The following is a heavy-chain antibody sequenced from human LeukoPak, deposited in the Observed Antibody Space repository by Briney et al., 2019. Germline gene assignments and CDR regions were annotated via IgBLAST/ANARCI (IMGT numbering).Heavy chain of an antibody. V-gene: IGHV4-34*01. CDR1: GGSFSGYY. Sequence: SETLSLTCAVYGGSFSGYYWSWIRQPPGKGLEWIGEINHSGRTNYNPALKSRGTISVDTSKNQFSLKLSSVTAADTAVYYCARGGGKAAFDIWGQGTMVTVSS. CDR2: INHSGRT. CDR3: ARGGGKAAFDI. D-gene: IGHD4-23*01. J-gene: IGHJ3*02.